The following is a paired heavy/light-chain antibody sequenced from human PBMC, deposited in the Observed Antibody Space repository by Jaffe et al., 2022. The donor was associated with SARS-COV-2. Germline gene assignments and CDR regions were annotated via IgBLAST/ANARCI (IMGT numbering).Heavy chain of an antibody. Sequence: EVQLVESGGGLVQPGGSLRLSCAASGLTVGNNYMSWVRQAPGKGLEWVSIIYDDGSTYYADSVKGRFTISRDSSKNTLFLQMNSLRAEDTAVYYCARVWYSSNLNWGQGTLVTVSS. CDR2: IYDDGST. V-gene: IGHV3-66*02. D-gene: IGHD6-19*01. J-gene: IGHJ4*02. CDR3: ARVWYSSNLN. CDR1: GLTVGNNY.
Light chain of an antibody. CDR3: QQYYDWYT. V-gene: IGKV3-15*01. J-gene: IGKJ2*01. CDR1: QSVSSR. CDR2: GAS. Sequence: EIVLTQSPATLSVSPGEGATLSCRASQSVSSRLAWYQQRPGQAPRLLFYGASTRATGVPARFSGSGSGTEFTLTISSLQSEDFAVYYCQQYYDWYTFGQGTKLEIK.